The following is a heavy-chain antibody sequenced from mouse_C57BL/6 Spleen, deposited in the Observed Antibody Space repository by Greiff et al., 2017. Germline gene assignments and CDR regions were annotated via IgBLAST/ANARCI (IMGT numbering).Heavy chain of an antibody. CDR1: GFNIKDYY. CDR3: DREGNEEGEY. D-gene: IGHD2-1*01. CDR2: IDPEDGET. Sequence: VHLPHSLAELVKPGASVTLSCTASGFNIKDYYMHWVKQRTEQGLEWIGRIDPEDGETKYAPKFQGKATITADTSSNTADLQLSSLTSEDPAVDEWDREGNEEGEYWGQGATGRGSS. J-gene: IGHJ2*01. V-gene: IGHV14-2*01.